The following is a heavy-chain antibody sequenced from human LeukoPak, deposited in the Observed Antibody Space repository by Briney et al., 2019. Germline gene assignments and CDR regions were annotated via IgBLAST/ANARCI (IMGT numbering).Heavy chain of an antibody. CDR1: GYTFTGYY. CDR2: INPNSVGT. Sequence: ASVKVSCKASGYTFTGYYMHWVRQAPGQGLEWMGWINPNSVGTNYAQKFQGRVTMTRDTSISTAYMELSRLRSDDTAVYYCARRYSSSWYFRRSPDAFDIWGQGTMVTVSS. V-gene: IGHV1-2*02. D-gene: IGHD6-13*01. J-gene: IGHJ3*02. CDR3: ARRYSSSWYFRRSPDAFDI.